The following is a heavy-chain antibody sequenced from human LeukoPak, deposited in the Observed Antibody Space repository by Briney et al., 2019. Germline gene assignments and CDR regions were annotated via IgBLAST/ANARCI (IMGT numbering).Heavy chain of an antibody. J-gene: IGHJ4*02. CDR3: ARGDWNYYFDY. CDR2: IYTSGST. V-gene: IGHV4-4*07. Sequence: SETLSLTCTVSGGSISSYYWSWMWQPAGKGLEWIGRIYTSGSTNYNPSLKSRVTMSVGTSKNQFSLKLSSVTAADTAVYYCARGDWNYYFDYWGQGTLVTVSS. CDR1: GGSISSYY. D-gene: IGHD1-7*01.